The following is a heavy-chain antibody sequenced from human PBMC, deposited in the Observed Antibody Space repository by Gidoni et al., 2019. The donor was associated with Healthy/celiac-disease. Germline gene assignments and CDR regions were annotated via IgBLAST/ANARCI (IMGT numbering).Heavy chain of an antibody. D-gene: IGHD6-19*01. CDR3: ARDEWALAIAVEYFDY. CDR1: GFTFSSYW. Sequence: EVQLVESGGGLVQPGGSLRLSCAASGFTFSSYWMSWVRQAPGKGLEWVANIKQDGSEKYYVDSVKGRFTISRDNAKNSLYLQMNSLRAEDTAVYYCARDEWALAIAVEYFDYWGQGTLVTVSS. V-gene: IGHV3-7*04. J-gene: IGHJ4*02. CDR2: IKQDGSEK.